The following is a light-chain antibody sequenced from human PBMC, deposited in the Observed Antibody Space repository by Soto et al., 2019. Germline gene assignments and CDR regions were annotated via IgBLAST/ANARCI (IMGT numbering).Light chain of an antibody. J-gene: IGKJ5*01. CDR1: QSVTRN. Sequence: DIMRTKSPGTLSVSNHDTASISCRASQSVTRNVAWYQQKPGQAPRLLIEGASTRATGVPARFSGSGSGTDFTLTISRLEPEDFAVYYCQQYGSSLPNTFGQGTRLEIK. V-gene: IGKV3-20*01. CDR2: GAS. CDR3: QQYGSSLPNT.